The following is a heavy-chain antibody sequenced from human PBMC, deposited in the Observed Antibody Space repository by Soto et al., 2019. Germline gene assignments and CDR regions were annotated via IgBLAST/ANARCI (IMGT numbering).Heavy chain of an antibody. CDR2: IYYSGST. J-gene: IGHJ6*02. Sequence: PSETLSLTCTVSGGSISSGGYYWSWIRQHPGKGLEWIGYIYYSGSTYYNPSLKSRVTISVDTSKNQFSLKLSSVTAADTAVYYCARDRVSSGYQNGYYYYGMDVWGQGTTVTVSS. V-gene: IGHV4-31*03. CDR1: GGSISSGGYY. CDR3: ARDRVSSGYQNGYYYYGMDV. D-gene: IGHD3-22*01.